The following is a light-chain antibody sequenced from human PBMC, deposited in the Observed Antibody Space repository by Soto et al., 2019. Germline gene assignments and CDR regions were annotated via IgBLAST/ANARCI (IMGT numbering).Light chain of an antibody. Sequence: NFMLTQPHSVSESPGKTVTISCTRSSGSIASNYVQWYQQRPGSSPTTVIYGDNQRPSGVPDRFSGSIDSSSNTASLTISGLQTEDEAHYYCPSYATSSVVFGGGTQLTVL. CDR3: PSYATSSVV. CDR2: GDN. J-gene: IGLJ2*01. V-gene: IGLV6-57*01. CDR1: SGSIASNY.